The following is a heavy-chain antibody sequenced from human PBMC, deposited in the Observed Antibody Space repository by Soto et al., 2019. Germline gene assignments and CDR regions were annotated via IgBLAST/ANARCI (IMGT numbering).Heavy chain of an antibody. V-gene: IGHV1-18*01. CDR3: ARVVGALGHGFDP. J-gene: IGHJ5*02. Sequence: QVQLVQSGGEVKKPGASVKVSCKASGYTFTSHGISWVRQAPGPGLEWMGRISAYNGNPNYAQKLQGRVTMTIDTSTSTAYMELRSLRSDVAAVYYCARVVGALGHGFDPWGQGTVVTVSS. D-gene: IGHD1-26*01. CDR2: ISAYNGNP. CDR1: GYTFTSHG.